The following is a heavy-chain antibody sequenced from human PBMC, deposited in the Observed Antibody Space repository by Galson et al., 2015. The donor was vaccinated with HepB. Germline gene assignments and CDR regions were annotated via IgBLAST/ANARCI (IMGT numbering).Heavy chain of an antibody. CDR2: IKQDGSEK. CDR1: GFTFSSYW. CDR3: ARMGHRRAGYYYDSSGYYLFDY. V-gene: IGHV3-7*03. J-gene: IGHJ4*02. D-gene: IGHD3-22*01. Sequence: LRLSCAASGFTFSSYWMSWVRQAPGKGLEWVANIKQDGSEKYYVDSVKGRFTISRDNAKNSLYLQMNSLRAEDTAVSYCARMGHRRAGYYYDSSGYYLFDYWGQGTLVTVSS.